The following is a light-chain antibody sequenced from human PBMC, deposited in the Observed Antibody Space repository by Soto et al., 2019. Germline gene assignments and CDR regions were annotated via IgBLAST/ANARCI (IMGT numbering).Light chain of an antibody. CDR2: DAS. CDR1: QGISSY. J-gene: IGKJ5*01. V-gene: IGKV1-33*01. CDR3: QQYENLPT. Sequence: IQLTQSPSFLSASVGDRVTITCRASQGISSYLAWYQQKPGKAPKLLIYDASNLEAGVPSRFRGSGSGTDFTFTISRLQPEDIATYYCQQYENLPTFGQGTRLEI.